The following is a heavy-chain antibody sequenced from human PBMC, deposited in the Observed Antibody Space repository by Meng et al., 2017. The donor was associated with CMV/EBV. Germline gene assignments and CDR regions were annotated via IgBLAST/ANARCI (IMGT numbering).Heavy chain of an antibody. V-gene: IGHV4-34*01. Sequence: QGSLQKWGAGLLKPSETLSLTCAVYGGSFSGYYWSWIRQPPGKGLEWIGEINHSGSTNYNPSLKSRVTISVDTSKYQFSLKLSSVTAADTAVYYCARPKGGSLLRAPFDYWGQGTLVTVSS. CDR1: GGSFSGYY. D-gene: IGHD2-15*01. CDR2: INHSGST. CDR3: ARPKGGSLLRAPFDY. J-gene: IGHJ4*02.